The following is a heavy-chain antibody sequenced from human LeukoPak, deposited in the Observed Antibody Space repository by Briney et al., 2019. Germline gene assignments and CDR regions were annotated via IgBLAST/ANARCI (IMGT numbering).Heavy chain of an antibody. J-gene: IGHJ3*02. Sequence: SVKVSCKASGGTFSSYAISWVRQAPGQGLEWMGGIIPIFGTANYAQKFQGRVTITADESTSTAYMELSRLRSDDTAVYYCARDLSGYDSVAFDIWGQGTMVTVSS. D-gene: IGHD5-12*01. CDR3: ARDLSGYDSVAFDI. V-gene: IGHV1-69*13. CDR1: GGTFSSYA. CDR2: IIPIFGTA.